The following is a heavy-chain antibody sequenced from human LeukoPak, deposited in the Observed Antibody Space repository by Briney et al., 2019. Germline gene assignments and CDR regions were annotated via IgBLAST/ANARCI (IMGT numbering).Heavy chain of an antibody. CDR3: ARAKEVVIIKNSYNWFDP. CDR2: ISAYNGHT. D-gene: IGHD3-3*01. V-gene: IGHV1-18*04. CDR1: GYTFTGYY. J-gene: IGHJ5*02. Sequence: ASVKVSCKASGYTFTGYYMHWVRQAPGQGLEWMGWISAYNGHTNYAQKLQGRVTMTTDTSTSTAYMELRSLRSDDTAVYYCARAKEVVIIKNSYNWFDPWGQGTLVTVSS.